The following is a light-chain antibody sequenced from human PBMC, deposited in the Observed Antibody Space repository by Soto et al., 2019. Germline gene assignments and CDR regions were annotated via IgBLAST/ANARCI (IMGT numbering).Light chain of an antibody. CDR2: AAS. CDR3: QQLNSYPPLT. V-gene: IGKV1-9*01. Sequence: IQLTQSPSSLSASVGDRVTITCRASQGISSYLAWYQQKPGKAPELLIYAASTLQSGVPSRFSGSGSGTDFTLTISGLQPEDFATYYCQQLNSYPPLTFVGGTKVEIK. J-gene: IGKJ4*01. CDR1: QGISSY.